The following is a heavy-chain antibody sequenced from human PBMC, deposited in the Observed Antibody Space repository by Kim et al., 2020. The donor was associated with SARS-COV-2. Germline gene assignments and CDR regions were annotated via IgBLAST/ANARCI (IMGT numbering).Heavy chain of an antibody. J-gene: IGHJ3*02. Sequence: SETLSLTCTVSGGSISSGGYYWSWIRQHPGKGLEWIGYIYYSGSTYYNPSLKSRVTISVDTSKNQFSLRLSSVTAADTAVYYCARSLSGPAFDIWGQGTMVTVSS. D-gene: IGHD6-19*01. V-gene: IGHV4-31*03. CDR1: GGSISSGGYY. CDR2: IYYSGST. CDR3: ARSLSGPAFDI.